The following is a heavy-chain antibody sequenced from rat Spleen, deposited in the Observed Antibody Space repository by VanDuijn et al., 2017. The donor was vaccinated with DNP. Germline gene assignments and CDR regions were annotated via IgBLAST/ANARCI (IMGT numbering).Heavy chain of an antibody. CDR3: VRERSGVDH. CDR1: GFNFNDFW. Sequence: EVKLVESGGGLVQPGRSLTLSCAASGFNFNDFWMGWVRQAPGKGLEWIGEINKDSRTKKYSPSLKDKFTISRDNAQNTLFLQMSNLGSEDTATYYCVRERSGVDHWGQGVMVTVSS. D-gene: IGHD4-3*01. CDR2: INKDSRTK. J-gene: IGHJ2*01. V-gene: IGHV4-2*01.